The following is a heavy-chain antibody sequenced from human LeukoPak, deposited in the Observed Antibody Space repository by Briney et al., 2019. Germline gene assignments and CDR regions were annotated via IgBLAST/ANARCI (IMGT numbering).Heavy chain of an antibody. CDR3: ARERVIAAAGDGFDS. Sequence: GGSRRLSCAASGFTFSDYSMNWVRQAPGKGREWVSYISSSSTTIFYADSVKGRFTISRDNAKNSLFLQMNGLRDEDTALYYCARERVIAAAGDGFDSWGQGTLVTVSS. D-gene: IGHD2-21*01. V-gene: IGHV3-48*02. CDR2: ISSSSTTI. CDR1: GFTFSDYS. J-gene: IGHJ4*02.